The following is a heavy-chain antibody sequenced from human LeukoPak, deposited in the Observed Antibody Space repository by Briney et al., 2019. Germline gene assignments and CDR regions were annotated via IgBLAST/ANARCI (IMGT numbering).Heavy chain of an antibody. CDR3: ARGSSRFDIVVVPAAHQAVGMDV. J-gene: IGHJ6*02. D-gene: IGHD2-2*01. Sequence: PSETLSLTCTVSGGSISSGDYYWSWIRQPPGKGLEWIGYIYYSGSTYYNPSLKSRVTISVDTSKNQFSLKLSSVTAADTAVYYCARGSSRFDIVVVPAAHQAVGMDVWGQGTTVTVSS. V-gene: IGHV4-30-4*01. CDR2: IYYSGST. CDR1: GGSISSGDYY.